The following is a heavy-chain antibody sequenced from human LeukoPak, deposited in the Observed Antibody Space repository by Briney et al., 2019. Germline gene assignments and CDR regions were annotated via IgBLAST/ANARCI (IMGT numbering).Heavy chain of an antibody. CDR3: ARVPLITMIVVVTPDAFDI. CDR2: IYYSGST. Sequence: SETLSLTCTVSGGSISSSSYFWGWIRQHPGKGLEWIGYIYYSGSTYYNPSLKSRVTISVDTSKNQFSLKLSSVTAADTAVYYCARVPLITMIVVVTPDAFDIWGQGTMVTVSS. J-gene: IGHJ3*02. D-gene: IGHD3-22*01. CDR1: GGSISSSSYF. V-gene: IGHV4-31*03.